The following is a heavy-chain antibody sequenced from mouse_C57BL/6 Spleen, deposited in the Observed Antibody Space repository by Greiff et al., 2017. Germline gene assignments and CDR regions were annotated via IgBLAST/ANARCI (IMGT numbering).Heavy chain of an antibody. J-gene: IGHJ3*01. Sequence: QVQLQQSGAELVRPGASVKLSCKASGYTFTDYYINWVKQRPGQGLEWIARIYPGSGNTYYNEKFKGKATLTAEKSSSTAYMQLSSLTSEDSAVYFCAREGPYTSWFAYWGQGTLVTVSA. D-gene: IGHD5-1-1*01. CDR3: AREGPYTSWFAY. CDR2: IYPGSGNT. CDR1: GYTFTDYY. V-gene: IGHV1-76*01.